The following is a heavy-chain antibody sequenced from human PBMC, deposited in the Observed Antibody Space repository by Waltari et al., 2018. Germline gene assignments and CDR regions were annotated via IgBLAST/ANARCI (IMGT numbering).Heavy chain of an antibody. J-gene: IGHJ4*02. D-gene: IGHD2-2*01. CDR3: ARVGAYVPAPEFDF. V-gene: IGHV3-74*01. CDR1: GFPFCTSG. CDR2: ISIDGSIT. Sequence: EVQPVESGGGLVQPGGSLRLSCAASGFPFCTSGQHWVRQAPGKGLVWFSRISIDGSITTYADSVRGRFTISRDNAKNTVHLQMNSLRVEDTAVYFCARVGAYVPAPEFDFWGQGALVTVSS.